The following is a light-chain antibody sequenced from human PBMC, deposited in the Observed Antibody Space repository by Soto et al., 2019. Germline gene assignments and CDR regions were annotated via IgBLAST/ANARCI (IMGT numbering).Light chain of an antibody. V-gene: IGLV2-23*02. CDR2: EVS. Sequence: QSALTQPASVSGSPGQSITISCTGTSXDVGTYNLVSWYQQHPGKAPKLMIYEVSERPSGVSNRFSGSKSGNTASLTISGLQAEDEADYYCCSYAGSSTLYVFGTGTKVTVL. CDR3: CSYAGSSTLYV. CDR1: SXDVGTYNL. J-gene: IGLJ1*01.